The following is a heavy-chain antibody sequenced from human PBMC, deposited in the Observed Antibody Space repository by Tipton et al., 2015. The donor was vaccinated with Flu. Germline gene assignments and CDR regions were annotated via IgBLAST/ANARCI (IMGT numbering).Heavy chain of an antibody. Sequence: TLSLTCAVSGDSISSDFYWAWIRQFPGKGLEWIGTVSRTGSTIYNPSLKSRVTISIDTSKNQFSLNMRSVTAADMAVYYCAASKDNLGDYYFWGQGTLVTVSS. J-gene: IGHJ4*01. CDR1: GDSISSDFY. V-gene: IGHV4-38-2*01. CDR3: AASKDNLGDYYF. CDR2: VSRTGST. D-gene: IGHD4-17*01.